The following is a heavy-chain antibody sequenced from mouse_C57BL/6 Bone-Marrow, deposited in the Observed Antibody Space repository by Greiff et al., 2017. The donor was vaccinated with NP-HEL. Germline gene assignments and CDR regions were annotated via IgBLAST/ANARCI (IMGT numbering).Heavy chain of an antibody. V-gene: IGHV1-26*01. CDR1: GYTFTDYY. J-gene: IGHJ2*01. CDR2: INPNNGGT. Sequence: EVQLQQSGPELVKPGASVKISCKASGYTFTDYYMNWVKQSHGKSLEWIGDINPNNGGTSYNQKFKGKATLTVDKSSSTAYMELRSLTSEDSAVYSCARSSYDYFYYWGQGPTLTVSS. D-gene: IGHD2-3*01. CDR3: ARSSYDYFYY.